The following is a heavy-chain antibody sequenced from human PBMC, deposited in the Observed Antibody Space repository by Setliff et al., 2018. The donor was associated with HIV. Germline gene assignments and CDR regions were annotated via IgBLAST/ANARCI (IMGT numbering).Heavy chain of an antibody. CDR3: AGGLMGVGGAFDI. V-gene: IGHV3-74*01. CDR2: IKNDGRNT. J-gene: IGHJ3*02. Sequence: GGSLRLSCAASGFTFSGYWMHWVRQVPGKGLVWVSRIKNDGRNTDYADSVKGRFTISTDSAKNTLYLEMNSLRAEDTAVYYCAGGLMGVGGAFDIWGQGTMVTVSS. CDR1: GFTFSGYW. D-gene: IGHD2-8*01.